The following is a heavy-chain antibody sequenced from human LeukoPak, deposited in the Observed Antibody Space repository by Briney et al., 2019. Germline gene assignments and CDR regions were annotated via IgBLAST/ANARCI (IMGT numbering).Heavy chain of an antibody. CDR1: GYSFPTHY. Sequence: GASVKASCKASGYSFPTHYIHWVRQAPGQGLEWMGLINPTVGSTNYPQKFQGRVTMTRDTSTGTVYLELYSLRSEDTAVYYCARVGGSTGQLYFYYYYMDVWGKGTTVTVSS. CDR3: ARVGGSTGQLYFYYYYMDV. CDR2: INPTVGST. V-gene: IGHV1-46*01. J-gene: IGHJ6*03. D-gene: IGHD6-6*01.